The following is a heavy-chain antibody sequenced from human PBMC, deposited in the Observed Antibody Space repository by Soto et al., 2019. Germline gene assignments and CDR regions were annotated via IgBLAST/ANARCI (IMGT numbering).Heavy chain of an antibody. CDR3: AKGKGNIVATSAYYYMDV. CDR1: GFTFDDYA. Sequence: EVQLVESVGGLVQPGRSLRLSCAASGFTFDDYAMHWVRQAPGKGQEWVSGISWNSGSIGYADSVKGRFTISRDNAKNSLYLQMNSLRAEDTALYYCAKGKGNIVATSAYYYMDVWGKGTTVTVSS. V-gene: IGHV3-9*01. CDR2: ISWNSGSI. J-gene: IGHJ6*03. D-gene: IGHD5-12*01.